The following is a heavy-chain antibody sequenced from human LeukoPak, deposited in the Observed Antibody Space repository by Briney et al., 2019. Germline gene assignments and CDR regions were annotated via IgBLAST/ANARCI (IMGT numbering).Heavy chain of an antibody. J-gene: IGHJ6*04. Sequence: SETLSLTCAVSNYSISSGYYWDWIRPPPGKGLEWIGRIYHNGYTYYNPSLKSRVTISVDTSRNQFSLKLKSVTAADTAVYYCASALYYYSGMDVWGKGTTVTVSS. V-gene: IGHV4-38-2*01. CDR3: ASALYYYSGMDV. CDR1: NYSISSGYY. CDR2: IYHNGYT.